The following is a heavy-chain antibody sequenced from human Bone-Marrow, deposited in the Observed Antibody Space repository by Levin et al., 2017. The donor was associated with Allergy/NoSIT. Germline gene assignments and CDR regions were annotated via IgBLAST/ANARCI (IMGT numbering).Heavy chain of an antibody. D-gene: IGHD5-18*01. V-gene: IGHV3-66*01. CDR3: AREQGDTAKTDEF. J-gene: IGHJ4*02. CDR2: IYTGGST. Sequence: LPGGSLRLSCAASGFTVSSNYMTWVRQAPGKGLEWVSVIYTGGSTFYADSVKGRFTISRDDSKSTLYLQMNSLRAEDTAVYYCAREQGDTAKTDEFWGRGTLVTVSS. CDR1: GFTVSSNY.